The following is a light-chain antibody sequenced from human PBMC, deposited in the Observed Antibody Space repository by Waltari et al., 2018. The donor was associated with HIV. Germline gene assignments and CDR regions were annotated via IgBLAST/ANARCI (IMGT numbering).Light chain of an antibody. Sequence: SYDLTQPPSVSVSPGPTATITCSGDELGDKYACWYQQKPGQSPILVIYQDTKRPSGIPERFSGSISGNTATLTISGTQAMDEADYYCQAWDSKTAYVFGTGTKVTVL. CDR1: ELGDKY. CDR2: QDT. CDR3: QAWDSKTAYV. J-gene: IGLJ1*01. V-gene: IGLV3-1*01.